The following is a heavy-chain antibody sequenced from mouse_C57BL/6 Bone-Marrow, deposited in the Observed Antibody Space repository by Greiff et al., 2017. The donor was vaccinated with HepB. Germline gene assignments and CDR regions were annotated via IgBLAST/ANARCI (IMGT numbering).Heavy chain of an antibody. CDR1: GYTFTSYW. D-gene: IGHD2-4*01. CDR3: ARHYDYGGAWFAY. Sequence: QVQLQQSGAELVKPGASVKLSCKASGYTFTSYWMHWVKQRPGQGLEWIGMIHPNSGSTNYNEKFKSKATLTVDKSSSTAYMQLSSLTSEDSAVYYCARHYDYGGAWFAYWGQGTLVTVSA. CDR2: IHPNSGST. V-gene: IGHV1-64*01. J-gene: IGHJ3*01.